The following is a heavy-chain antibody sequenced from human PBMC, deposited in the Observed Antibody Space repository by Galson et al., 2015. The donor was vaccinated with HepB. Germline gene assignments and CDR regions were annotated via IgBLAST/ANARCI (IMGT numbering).Heavy chain of an antibody. Sequence: SPRLSCAASEFTFSGHYMVWVRQAAGKGLECVAAISMSGGSTDYADSVKGRFTISRDNSNNMLYLQMNNLRVEDTAVYYCARGTTSIDYWGQGTQVSVSS. CDR3: ARGTTSIDY. V-gene: IGHV3-23*01. CDR1: EFTFSGHY. CDR2: ISMSGGST. D-gene: IGHD1-1*01. J-gene: IGHJ4*02.